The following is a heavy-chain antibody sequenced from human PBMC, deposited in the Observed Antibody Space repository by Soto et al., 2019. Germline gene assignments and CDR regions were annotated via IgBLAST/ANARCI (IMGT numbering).Heavy chain of an antibody. V-gene: IGHV1-18*01. CDR3: ARGRYGDY. CDR1: GYAFTTYG. D-gene: IGHD1-1*01. J-gene: IGHJ4*02. Sequence: QVHLVQSGAEVKKPGASVKVSCKGSGYAFTTYGITWVRQAPGQGLEWLGWISAHNGNTNYAQKLQGRVPVTRDTSKSTAYMELRSLRSDDTAVYYCARGRYGDYGGQGALVTVSS. CDR2: ISAHNGNT.